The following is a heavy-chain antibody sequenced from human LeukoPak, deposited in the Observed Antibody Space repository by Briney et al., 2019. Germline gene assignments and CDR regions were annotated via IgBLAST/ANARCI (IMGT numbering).Heavy chain of an antibody. CDR1: GVTFSGYT. D-gene: IGHD3-10*01. CDR2: ISSSSTYI. Sequence: GGSLRLSCAAPGVTFSGYTMNWVRQAPGKGLEWVSSISSSSTYIYYADSVKGRFTISRDNAKNSLYLQMNSLRAEDTAVYYCAGFGEPTGFDYWGQGTLVTVSS. J-gene: IGHJ4*02. V-gene: IGHV3-21*01. CDR3: AGFGEPTGFDY.